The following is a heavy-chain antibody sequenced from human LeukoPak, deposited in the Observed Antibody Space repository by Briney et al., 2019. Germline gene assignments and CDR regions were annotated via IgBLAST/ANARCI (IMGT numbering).Heavy chain of an antibody. CDR1: GGSFSDYY. V-gene: IGHV4-34*01. Sequence: PSETLSLTCAVYGGSFSDYYWSWIRQPPGKGLEWLGEISHSGSTNYNPSLKSRVTISVDTSKNQFSPKLSSVTAADTAVYYCARSNGGYSYGYSAFEIWGQGTMVTVSS. CDR3: ARSNGGYSYGYSAFEI. CDR2: ISHSGST. D-gene: IGHD5-18*01. J-gene: IGHJ3*02.